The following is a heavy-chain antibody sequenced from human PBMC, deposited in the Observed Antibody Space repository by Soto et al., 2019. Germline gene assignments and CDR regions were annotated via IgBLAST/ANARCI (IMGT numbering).Heavy chain of an antibody. V-gene: IGHV1-69*06. J-gene: IGHJ6*02. D-gene: IGHD4-17*01. CDR3: ARSGGDYDQIHYGRDV. CDR1: GGTFSSYA. CDR2: IIPIFGTA. Sequence: QVQLVQSGAEVKKPGSSVKVSCKASGGTFSSYAISWVRQAPGQGLEWMGGIIPIFGTANYAQTFQGRVTITAVKSTSTAYMELISLRSSDKAVYYCARSGGDYDQIHYGRDVWGQGTTVTVSS.